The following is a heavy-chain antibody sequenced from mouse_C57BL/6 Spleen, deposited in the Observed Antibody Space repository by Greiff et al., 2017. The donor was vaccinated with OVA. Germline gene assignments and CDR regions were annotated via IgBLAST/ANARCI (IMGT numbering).Heavy chain of an antibody. J-gene: IGHJ1*03. V-gene: IGHV6-3*01. D-gene: IGHD1-1*01. CDR1: GFTFSNYW. CDR2: IRLKSDNYAT. CDR3: TVTTVVAEYWYFDV. Sequence: EVKLMESGGGLVQPGGSMKLSCVASGFTFSNYWMNWVRQSPEKGLEWVAQIRLKSDNYATHYAESVKGRFTISRDDSKSSVYLQMNNLRAEDTGIYYCTVTTVVAEYWYFDVWGTGTTVTVSS.